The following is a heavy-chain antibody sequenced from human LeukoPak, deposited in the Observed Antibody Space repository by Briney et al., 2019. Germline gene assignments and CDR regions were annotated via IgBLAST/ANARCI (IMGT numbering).Heavy chain of an antibody. CDR3: ARGRGSSWYYFDY. CDR1: GGSISNYY. D-gene: IGHD6-13*01. Sequence: SETLSLTCTVSGGSISNYYWSWVRQPAGKRLEWIGRIYASGNTNYNPSLKGRVTMSLDTSKNQFSLNLSSVTAADTAVYYCARGRGSSWYYFDYWGRGTLVTVSS. J-gene: IGHJ4*02. V-gene: IGHV4-4*07. CDR2: IYASGNT.